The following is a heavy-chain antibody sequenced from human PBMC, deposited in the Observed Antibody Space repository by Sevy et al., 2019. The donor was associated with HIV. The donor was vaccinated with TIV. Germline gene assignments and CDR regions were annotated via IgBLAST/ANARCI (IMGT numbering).Heavy chain of an antibody. D-gene: IGHD3-10*01. CDR2: ISDGGGTT. J-gene: IGHJ3*02. CDR3: AKRVAGALAALDI. CDR1: GFTFRNYV. V-gene: IGHV3-23*01. Sequence: GGSLRLSCAASGFTFRNYVMNWVRQPPGKGLEWVSVISDGGGTTYYADSVKGRFTISRDDSKSTLYLQMNSLRVEDTALYFCAKRVAGALAALDIWGQGTMVTVSS.